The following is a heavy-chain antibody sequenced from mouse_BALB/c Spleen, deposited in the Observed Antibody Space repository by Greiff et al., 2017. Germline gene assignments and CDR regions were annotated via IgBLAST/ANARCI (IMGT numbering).Heavy chain of an antibody. V-gene: IGHV1-7*01. Sequence: VQLQQSGAELAKPGASVKMSCKASGYTFTSYWMHWVKQRPGQGLEWIGYINPSTGYTEYNQKFKDKATLTADKSSSTAYMQLSSLTSEDSAVYYCARSYGNSFDYWGQGTTRTVSS. J-gene: IGHJ2*01. CDR2: INPSTGYT. CDR1: GYTFTSYW. D-gene: IGHD2-1*01. CDR3: ARSYGNSFDY.